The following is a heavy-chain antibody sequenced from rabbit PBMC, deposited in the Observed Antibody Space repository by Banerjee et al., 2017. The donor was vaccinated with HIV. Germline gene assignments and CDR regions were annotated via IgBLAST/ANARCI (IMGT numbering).Heavy chain of an antibody. D-gene: IGHD8-1*01. Sequence: QSLEESGGGLVTPGGTLTLTCTVSGFTLSSYYIYWVRQAPGKGLEWIACIYTGSGSTWYASWAKGRFTISKTSSTTVTLQMSSLTAADTATYFCARDAGNGDDTAFNLWGPGTLVTVS. CDR2: IYTGSGST. J-gene: IGHJ4*01. CDR1: GFTLSSYY. V-gene: IGHV1S40*01. CDR3: ARDAGNGDDTAFNL.